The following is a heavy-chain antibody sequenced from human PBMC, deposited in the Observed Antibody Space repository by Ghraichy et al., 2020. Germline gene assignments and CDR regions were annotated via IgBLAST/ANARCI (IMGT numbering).Heavy chain of an antibody. Sequence: GGSLRLSCAVSGFSLSTYSMNWVRQAPGKGLEWVSYIGSGVTTKNYAASVKGRFTISRDSAKNSLYLQMDSLTEEDTAVYYCAGMDLATSWLDPWGQGTQVTVSS. J-gene: IGHJ5*02. CDR1: GFSLSTYS. CDR3: AGMDLATSWLDP. CDR2: IGSGVTTK. V-gene: IGHV3-48*02. D-gene: IGHD5-12*01.